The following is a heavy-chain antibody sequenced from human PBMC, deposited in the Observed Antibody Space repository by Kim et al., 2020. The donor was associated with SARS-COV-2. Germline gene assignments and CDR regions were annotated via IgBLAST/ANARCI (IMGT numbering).Heavy chain of an antibody. D-gene: IGHD2-2*01. CDR3: ARVAWGYCSSTSCRFDY. V-gene: IGHV1-2*06. J-gene: IGHJ4*02. CDR2: INPNSGGT. Sequence: ASVKVSCKASGYSFSGFYIHWVRQAPGQGLEWMGRINPNSGGTNYAQKFQGRVTMTRDTSISTAYMELSRLKSDDTAVYYCARVAWGYCSSTSCRFDYWGQGTLVTGSS. CDR1: GYSFSGFY.